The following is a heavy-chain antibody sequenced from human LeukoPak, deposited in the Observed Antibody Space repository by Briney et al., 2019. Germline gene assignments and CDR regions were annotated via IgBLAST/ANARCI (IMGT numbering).Heavy chain of an antibody. CDR3: AKQYDNC. J-gene: IGHJ4*02. V-gene: IGHV3-23*01. CDR2: ISESGDNT. D-gene: IGHD3-9*01. CDR1: GFSFNSYA. Sequence: SGGSLRLSCAASGFSFNSYAMNWVRQAPGKGLEWVSAISESGDNTHYADSVKGRFTISRDNSQNTLYLQMNSLRAEDTAVYYCAKQYDNCWGQGTLVTVSS.